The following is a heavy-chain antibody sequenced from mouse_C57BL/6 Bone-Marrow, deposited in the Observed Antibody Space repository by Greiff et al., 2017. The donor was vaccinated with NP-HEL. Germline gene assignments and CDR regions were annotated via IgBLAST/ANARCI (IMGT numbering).Heavy chain of an antibody. V-gene: IGHV2-5*01. J-gene: IGHJ1*03. CDR1: GFSLTSYG. D-gene: IGHD1-1*01. Sequence: QVQLKQSGPGLVQPSQSLSITCTVSGFSLTSYGVHWVRQSPGKGLEWLGVIWRGGSTDYNAAFMSRLSITKDNSKSQVFFKMNSLQADDTAIYYCAKNWGTTVVASWYFEVWGTGTTVTVAS. CDR3: AKNWGTTVVASWYFEV. CDR2: IWRGGST.